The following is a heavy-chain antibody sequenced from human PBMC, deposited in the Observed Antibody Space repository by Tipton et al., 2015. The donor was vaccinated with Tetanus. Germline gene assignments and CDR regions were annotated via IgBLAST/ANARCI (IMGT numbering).Heavy chain of an antibody. D-gene: IGHD2-21*01. J-gene: IGHJ4*02. CDR3: ARGTSRIVYYFDY. V-gene: IGHV3-7*04. Sequence: GSLRLSCAASGFNFSSYWMSWVRQAPEKGLEWVANIKQDGSKKYYVDSVKGRFTISRDNAKNSLYLQMNSLRAEDSAVYYCARGTSRIVYYFDYWGQGTLVTVSS. CDR1: GFNFSSYW. CDR2: IKQDGSKK.